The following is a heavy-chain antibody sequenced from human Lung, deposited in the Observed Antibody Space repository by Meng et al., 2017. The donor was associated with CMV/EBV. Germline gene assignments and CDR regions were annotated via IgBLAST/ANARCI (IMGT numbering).Heavy chain of an antibody. D-gene: IGHD6-19*01. J-gene: IGHJ5*02. CDR3: ARDGGIGWS. V-gene: IGHV3-21*03. CDR2: ITSSSSYI. CDR1: GFSFSTYS. Sequence: GEAXKISCAASGFSFSTYSMNWVRQTPGKGLEWVSSITSSSSYIFYADSVKGRFIISRDNAKNSLYLQMNSLKAEDTGVYYCARDGGIGWSWGQGPLVTVSS.